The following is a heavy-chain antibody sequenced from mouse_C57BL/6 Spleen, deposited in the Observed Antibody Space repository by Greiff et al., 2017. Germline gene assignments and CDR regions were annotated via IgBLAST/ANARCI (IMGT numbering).Heavy chain of an antibody. CDR2: IDPANGNT. D-gene: IGHD1-1*01. J-gene: IGHJ1*03. CDR3: AITTVVATSYFDV. Sequence: EVKLQESVAELVRPGASVKLSCTASGFNIKNTYMHWVKQRPEQGLEWIGRIDPANGNTKYAPKFQGKATITADTSSNTAYLQLSSLTSEDTAIYYCAITTVVATSYFDVWGTGTTVTVSS. CDR1: GFNIKNTY. V-gene: IGHV14-3*01.